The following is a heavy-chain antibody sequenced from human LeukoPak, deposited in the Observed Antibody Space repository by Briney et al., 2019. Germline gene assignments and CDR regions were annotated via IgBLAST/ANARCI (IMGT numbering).Heavy chain of an antibody. CDR1: GYSISSGYY. CDR2: IYYSGST. D-gene: IGHD5-24*01. CDR3: ARDQGDGYSD. J-gene: IGHJ4*02. Sequence: SETLSLTCTVSGYSISSGYYWGWIRQPPGKGLEWIGYIYYSGSTNYNPSLKSRVTISVDTSKNQFSLKLSSVTAADTAVYYCARDQGDGYSDWGQGTLVTVSS. V-gene: IGHV4-61*01.